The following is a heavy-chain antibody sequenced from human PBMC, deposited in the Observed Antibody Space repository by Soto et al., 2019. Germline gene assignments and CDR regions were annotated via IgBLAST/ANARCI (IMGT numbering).Heavy chain of an antibody. V-gene: IGHV1-18*01. J-gene: IGHJ4*02. CDR3: ARGRYGDY. CDR2: ISAHNGNT. CDR1: GYAFTSYG. D-gene: IGHD1-1*01. Sequence: QVHLVQSGAEVKKPGASVKVSCKASGYAFTSYGITWVRQAPGQGLEWMGWISAHNGNTDYAQKRRGRVIVTRDTSTSTAYMELRSLISDDTAVYYCARGRYGDYWGQGALVTVSS.